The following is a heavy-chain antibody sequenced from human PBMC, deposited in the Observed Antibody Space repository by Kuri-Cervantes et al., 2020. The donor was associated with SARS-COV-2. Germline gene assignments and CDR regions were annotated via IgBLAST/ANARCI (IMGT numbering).Heavy chain of an antibody. CDR1: GFSFSNYA. Sequence: SLKISCTASGFSFSNYAMYWVRQTPGKGLEWVATISFDGSNKHYADSVKGRFTISRDNSKNTLYLQMNSLRVEDSAVFYCARRHWDRAFGDALDFWGPGTTVTVSS. CDR2: ISFDGSNK. D-gene: IGHD3-16*01. CDR3: ARRHWDRAFGDALDF. J-gene: IGHJ3*01. V-gene: IGHV3-30*04.